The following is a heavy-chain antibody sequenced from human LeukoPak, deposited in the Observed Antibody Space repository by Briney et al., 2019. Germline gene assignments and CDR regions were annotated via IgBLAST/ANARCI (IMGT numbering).Heavy chain of an antibody. V-gene: IGHV3-21*01. D-gene: IGHD6-6*01. CDR3: ARGSIAARPYYFDY. Sequence: GGSPRLSCAASGFTFSSYSMNWVRQAPGKGLEWVSSISSSSSYIYYADSVKGRFTISRDNAKNSLYLQMNSLRAEDTAVYYCARGSIAARPYYFDYWGQGTLVTVSS. CDR2: ISSSSSYI. J-gene: IGHJ4*02. CDR1: GFTFSSYS.